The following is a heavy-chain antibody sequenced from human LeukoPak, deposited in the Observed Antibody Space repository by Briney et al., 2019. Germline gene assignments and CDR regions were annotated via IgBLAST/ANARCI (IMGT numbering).Heavy chain of an antibody. Sequence: SQTLSVTCTVSGGSISGGGYYWTWLRQHPGKGLEWLAYIYYSGTTSYNPSLKSRVTISVDTSKNQFSLKLTSVTAADTAVYYCARDRGGYNRFDSWGQGTLVTVSS. CDR3: ARDRGGYNRFDS. CDR1: GGSISGGGYY. D-gene: IGHD5-24*01. J-gene: IGHJ4*02. V-gene: IGHV4-31*03. CDR2: IYYSGTT.